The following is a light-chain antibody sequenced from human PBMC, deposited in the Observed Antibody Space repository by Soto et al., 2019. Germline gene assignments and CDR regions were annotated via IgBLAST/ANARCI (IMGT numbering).Light chain of an antibody. CDR3: FSYAGSSTHVV. J-gene: IGLJ2*01. Sequence: QSVLTQPASVSGSPGQSITISCTGTSSDVGSYNLVSWYQQHPGKAPKLMIYEGSKRPSGVSNRFSGSKSGNTASLTISGLQAEDEADYYCFSYAGSSTHVVFGGGTQLTVL. CDR2: EGS. CDR1: SSDVGSYNL. V-gene: IGLV2-23*01.